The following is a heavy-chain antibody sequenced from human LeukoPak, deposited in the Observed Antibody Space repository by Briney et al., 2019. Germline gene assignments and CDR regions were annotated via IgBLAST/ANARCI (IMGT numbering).Heavy chain of an antibody. CDR3: ARGRTTMVRGVDYDY. CDR2: INPSGGST. Sequence: ASVKVSCKASGYTFTGYYMHWVRQAPGQGLEWMGIINPSGGSTSYAQKFQGRVTMTRDTSTSTVYMELSSLRSEDTAVYYCARGRTTMVRGVDYDYWGQGTLVTVSS. CDR1: GYTFTGYY. J-gene: IGHJ4*02. D-gene: IGHD3-10*01. V-gene: IGHV1-46*01.